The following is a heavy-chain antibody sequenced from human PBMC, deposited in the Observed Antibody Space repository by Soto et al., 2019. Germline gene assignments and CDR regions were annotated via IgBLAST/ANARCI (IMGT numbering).Heavy chain of an antibody. Sequence: QVQLVQSGAEVKKPGASVKVSCKASGYTFTGYYMHWVRQAPGHGLEWMGWINPNSGGTNYAQKFQGWVTMTRDTSISTAYMELSRLRSDDTAVYYCARDIVGGRLDAFDIWGQGTMVTVSS. J-gene: IGHJ3*02. CDR3: ARDIVGGRLDAFDI. V-gene: IGHV1-2*04. D-gene: IGHD1-26*01. CDR2: INPNSGGT. CDR1: GYTFTGYY.